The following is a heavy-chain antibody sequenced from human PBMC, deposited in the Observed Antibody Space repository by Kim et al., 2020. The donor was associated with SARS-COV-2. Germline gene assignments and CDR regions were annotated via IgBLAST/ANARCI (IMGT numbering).Heavy chain of an antibody. V-gene: IGHV4-34*01. CDR1: GGSFSGYY. Sequence: SETLSLTCAVYGGSFSGYYWSWIRQPPGKGLEWIGEINHSGSTNYNPSLKSRVTISVDTSKNQFSLKLSSVTAADTAVYYCARVGYCSGGSCSSAYWGQGTLVTVSS. CDR3: ARVGYCSGGSCSSAY. J-gene: IGHJ4*02. D-gene: IGHD2-15*01. CDR2: INHSGST.